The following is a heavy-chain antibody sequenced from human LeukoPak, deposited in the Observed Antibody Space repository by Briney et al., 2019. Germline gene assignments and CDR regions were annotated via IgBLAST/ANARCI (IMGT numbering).Heavy chain of an antibody. CDR1: GFNFSSYW. D-gene: IGHD3-3*01. CDR2: INTESTST. CDR3: ARDYDRYYMDD. V-gene: IGHV3-74*01. J-gene: IGHJ6*03. Sequence: GGSLRLSCAASGFNFSSYWIHWVRQAPGEGLVWVSRINTESTSTSYADSVKGRFTISRDNAKNTLYLQMNSLRPEDTAVYYCARDYDRYYMDDWGKGTTVTVSS.